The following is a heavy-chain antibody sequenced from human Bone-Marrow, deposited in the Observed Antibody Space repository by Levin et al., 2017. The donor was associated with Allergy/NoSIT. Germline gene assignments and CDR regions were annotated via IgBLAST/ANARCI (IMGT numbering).Heavy chain of an antibody. D-gene: IGHD1-26*01. J-gene: IGHJ4*02. Sequence: SLKISCAASGFTFDDYAMHWVRQAPGKGLEWVQGISWNSGSIDYADSVKGRFTISRDNAKNSLYVQMNSLRAEDTALYYCAKDSGSFSFDSWGQGTRVTVSS. CDR1: GFTFDDYA. CDR3: AKDSGSFSFDS. V-gene: IGHV3-9*01. CDR2: ISWNSGSI.